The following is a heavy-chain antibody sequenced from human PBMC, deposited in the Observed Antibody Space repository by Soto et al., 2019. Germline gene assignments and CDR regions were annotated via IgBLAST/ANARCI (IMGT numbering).Heavy chain of an antibody. CDR3: AAVTQPPLLRYFDRSPYTRFDP. D-gene: IGHD3-9*01. V-gene: IGHV1-58*01. J-gene: IGHJ5*02. CDR2: IVVGSGNT. CDR1: GFTFTSSA. Sequence: SVKVSCKASGFTFTSSAVQWVRQARGQRLEWIGWIVVGSGNTNYAQKFQERVTITRDMSTSTAYMELSSLRSEDTEVYYCAAVTQPPLLRYFDRSPYTRFDPWGQGTLVTVSS.